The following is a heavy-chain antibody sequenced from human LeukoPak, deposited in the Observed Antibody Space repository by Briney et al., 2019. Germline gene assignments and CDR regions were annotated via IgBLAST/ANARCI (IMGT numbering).Heavy chain of an antibody. V-gene: IGHV3-30*04. CDR3: ARDIVVVTALLDY. CDR2: ISYDGSSK. J-gene: IGHJ4*02. Sequence: GGSLRLSCAASGFTFSTYAMHWVRQALGKGLEWVAVISYDGSSKYYADSVKGRFTISRDNSKNSLYLQMNSLRAEDTAVYYCARDIVVVTALLDYWGQGTLVTVSS. CDR1: GFTFSTYA. D-gene: IGHD2-21*02.